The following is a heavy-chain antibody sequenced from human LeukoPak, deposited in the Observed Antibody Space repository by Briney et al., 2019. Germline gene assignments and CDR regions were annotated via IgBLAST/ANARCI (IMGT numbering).Heavy chain of an antibody. J-gene: IGHJ4*02. CDR1: GGSCDDYY. Sequence: PSETLPLTCAVYGGSCDDYYCSWLRQPPGKGLEWIGETHPSGIFYYNSSLMSRVTISIDTSKSQFSLRLTSVTAADTAFYYCARGRDRSKAGDHWGQGSLVTVSS. D-gene: IGHD5-24*01. CDR2: THPSGIF. CDR3: ARGRDRSKAGDH. V-gene: IGHV4-34*01.